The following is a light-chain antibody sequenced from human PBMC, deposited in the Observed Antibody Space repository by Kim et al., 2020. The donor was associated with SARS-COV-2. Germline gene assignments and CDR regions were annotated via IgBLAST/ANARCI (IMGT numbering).Light chain of an antibody. CDR1: QSLLYSSNNKNY. CDR2: WAS. Sequence: RATINCKSSQSLLYSSNNKNYLAWYRQKPGQPPNLLIYWASTRESGVPDRFSGSGSGTDFTLTISSLQAEDVAVYYCQQYYSTPFTFGQGTKLEI. J-gene: IGKJ2*01. CDR3: QQYYSTPFT. V-gene: IGKV4-1*01.